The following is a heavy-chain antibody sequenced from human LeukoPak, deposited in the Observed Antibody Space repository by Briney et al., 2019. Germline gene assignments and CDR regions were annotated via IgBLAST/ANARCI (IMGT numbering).Heavy chain of an antibody. J-gene: IGHJ4*02. Sequence: GGSLRLSCAASGFTFSSYAMSWVRQAPGKGLEWVSGISGSGGSTHYADSVKGRFTISRDNAKNSLYLQMNSLRAEDTAVYYCARAPPYDPLGYWGQGTLVTVSS. CDR1: GFTFSSYA. CDR3: ARAPPYDPLGY. V-gene: IGHV3-23*01. D-gene: IGHD1-1*01. CDR2: ISGSGGST.